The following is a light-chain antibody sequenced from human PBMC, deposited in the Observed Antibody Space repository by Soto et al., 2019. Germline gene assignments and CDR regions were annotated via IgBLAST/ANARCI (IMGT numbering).Light chain of an antibody. CDR2: DVS. V-gene: IGKV3D-20*01. Sequence: EIVLTQSPATLSLSPGERATLSCGASQRVTSNYLAWYQQKPGLAPRLLIYDVSSRATGIPDRFSGSGSGPAFPLPISRLEPEDFAVYFCQQYGSSPRTFGQGTKVEIK. CDR1: QRVTSNY. J-gene: IGKJ1*01. CDR3: QQYGSSPRT.